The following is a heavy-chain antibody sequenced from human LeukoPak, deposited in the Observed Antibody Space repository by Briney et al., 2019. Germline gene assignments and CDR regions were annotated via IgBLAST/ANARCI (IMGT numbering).Heavy chain of an antibody. CDR1: GVSISSSNSY. CDR3: ARSAYSYGYWVFDY. V-gene: IGHV4-61*02. Sequence: PSETLSLTCTVSGVSISSSNSYWGWIRQPAGKGLEWIGRIYTSGSTNYNPSLKSRVTMSVDTSKNQFSLKLSSVTAADTAVYYCARSAYSYGYWVFDYWGQGTLVTVSS. CDR2: IYTSGST. D-gene: IGHD5-18*01. J-gene: IGHJ4*02.